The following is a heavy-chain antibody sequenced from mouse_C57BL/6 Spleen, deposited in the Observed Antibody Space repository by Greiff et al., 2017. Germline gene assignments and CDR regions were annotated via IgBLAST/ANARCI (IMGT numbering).Heavy chain of an antibody. CDR2: IHPNSGST. D-gene: IGHD2-3*01. Sequence: QVQLKQPGAELVKPGASVKLSCKASGYTFTSYWMHWVKQRPGQGLEWIGMIHPNSGSTNYNEKFKSKATLTVDKSSSTAYMQLSSLTSEDSAVYYCASLDGYYEAYWGQGTLVTVSA. V-gene: IGHV1-64*01. J-gene: IGHJ3*01. CDR3: ASLDGYYEAY. CDR1: GYTFTSYW.